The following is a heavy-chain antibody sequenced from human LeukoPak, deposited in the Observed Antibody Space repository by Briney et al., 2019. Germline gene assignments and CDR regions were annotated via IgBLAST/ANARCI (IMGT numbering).Heavy chain of an antibody. V-gene: IGHV4-59*01. D-gene: IGHD2-15*01. J-gene: IGHJ6*03. CDR2: IYYSGST. Sequence: SETLSLTCTVSGGSISSYYWSWIRQPPGKGLEWIGYIYYSGSTNYNPSLKSRVTISVDTSKNQFSLKLSSVTAADTAVYYCASKKGGYCSGGSCYSEGYYYYMDVWGTGTTVTVSS. CDR1: GGSISSYY. CDR3: ASKKGGYCSGGSCYSEGYYYYMDV.